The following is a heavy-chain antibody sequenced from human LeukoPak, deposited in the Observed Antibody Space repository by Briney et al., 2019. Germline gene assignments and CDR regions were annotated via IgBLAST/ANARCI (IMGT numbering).Heavy chain of an antibody. V-gene: IGHV4-4*07. J-gene: IGHJ4*02. Sequence: SETLSLLCTVSGGSISNFYWRWMRQPAGKALEWVGRIHTSGNTDYNPSLESRVTMSLDTSKNQFSLRLNSMTAADTAVYYCAREGSATARPCVSNDCWGQGTLVTVSS. CDR2: IHTSGNT. CDR1: GGSISNFY. D-gene: IGHD6-6*01. CDR3: AREGSATARPCVSNDC.